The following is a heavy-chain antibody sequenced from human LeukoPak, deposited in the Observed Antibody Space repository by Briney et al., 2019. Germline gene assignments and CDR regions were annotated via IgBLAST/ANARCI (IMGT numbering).Heavy chain of an antibody. CDR2: IYYSGGT. J-gene: IGHJ5*02. CDR1: GGSISSSIYY. Sequence: SSETLSLTCTVSGGSISSSIYYWDWIRQPPGKGLEWIGSIYYSGGTYYNPSLKSRVTISVDTSKNQFSLKLSSVTAADTAVYYCARVQSRLSWFDPWGQGTLVTVSS. CDR3: ARVQSRLSWFDP. V-gene: IGHV4-39*07.